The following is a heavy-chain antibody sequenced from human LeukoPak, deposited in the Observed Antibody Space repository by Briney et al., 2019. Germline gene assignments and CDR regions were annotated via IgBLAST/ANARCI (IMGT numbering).Heavy chain of an antibody. V-gene: IGHV4-31*03. CDR3: ARVSWSLNWFDP. J-gene: IGHJ5*02. CDR2: IYYSGST. Sequence: SETLSLTCTVSGGSISSGGYYWRWIRQHPGKGLEWIGYIYYSGSTYYNPSLKSRVTISVDTSKNQFSLKLSSVTAADTAVYYCARVSWSLNWFDPWGQGTLVTVSS. CDR1: GGSISSGGYY.